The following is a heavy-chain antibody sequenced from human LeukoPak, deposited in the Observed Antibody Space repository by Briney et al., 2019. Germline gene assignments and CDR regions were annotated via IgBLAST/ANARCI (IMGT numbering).Heavy chain of an antibody. D-gene: IGHD1-14*01. CDR3: ARGFPDTFDY. J-gene: IGHJ4*02. CDR2: TYYRSKWYN. Sequence: SQTLSLTCAISGDSVSDNSAAWKWIRQSPSRGLEWLGRTYYRSKWYNEYAVSVRSRITINADTSMNQFSLQLNSVPPEDTAVYYCARGFPDTFDYWGQGTLVTVSS. V-gene: IGHV6-1*01. CDR1: GDSVSDNSAA.